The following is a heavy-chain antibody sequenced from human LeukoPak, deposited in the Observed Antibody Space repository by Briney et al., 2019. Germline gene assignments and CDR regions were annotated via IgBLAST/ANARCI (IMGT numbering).Heavy chain of an antibody. CDR2: IYYNGRT. V-gene: IGHV4-39*01. CDR1: GDSINNNNYY. Sequence: SETLSLACTVSGDSINNNNYYWGWIRQPPGEGLEWIGNIYYNGRTYYSPSLKSRGTISVDTSNNQFSLKLNSVTAADTAVYYCARITDRTIFGEIMHGFDVWGQGTPVTVSS. D-gene: IGHD3-3*01. CDR3: ARITDRTIFGEIMHGFDV. J-gene: IGHJ3*01.